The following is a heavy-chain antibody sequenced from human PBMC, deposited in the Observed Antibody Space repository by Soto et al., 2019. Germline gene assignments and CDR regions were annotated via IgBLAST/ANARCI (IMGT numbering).Heavy chain of an antibody. CDR2: ITPVFGTP. CDR1: GGTFSSYR. V-gene: IGHV1-69*06. CDR3: ARDLPSLEIRSYGMDV. J-gene: IGHJ6*02. D-gene: IGHD3-10*01. Sequence: QVQLVQSGAEVKKPGSSVKVSCKVSGGTFSSYRFSWLRQAPGQGLEWMGGITPVFGTPDYAQKFQGRVTVTADRSTSIVYMELSSLKSEDWAVYYCARDLPSLEIRSYGMDVWGQGTTVTVSS.